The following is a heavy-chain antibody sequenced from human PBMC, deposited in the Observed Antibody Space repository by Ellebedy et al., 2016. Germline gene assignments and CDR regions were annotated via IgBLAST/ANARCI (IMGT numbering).Heavy chain of an antibody. CDR1: GTSFSDYY. D-gene: IGHD5-12*01. Sequence: SETLSLTCAVYGTSFSDYYWSWIRQPPGKGLEWIGEIDHTGSTKYNPSLKSRVIISVVTPMAQFSLKVNSVTAADTAVYYCARWGGRSGYSPGRKGNITSWGQGALVTVSS. J-gene: IGHJ4*02. CDR3: ARWGGRSGYSPGRKGNITS. CDR2: IDHTGST. V-gene: IGHV4-34*01.